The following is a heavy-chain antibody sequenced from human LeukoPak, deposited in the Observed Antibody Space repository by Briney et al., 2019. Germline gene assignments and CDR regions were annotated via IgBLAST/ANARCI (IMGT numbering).Heavy chain of an antibody. J-gene: IGHJ6*03. V-gene: IGHV4-34*01. D-gene: IGHD4-17*01. CDR3: ARGALDYGDRSVNYYMDV. CDR1: GGSFSGYY. Sequence: SETLSLTCAVYGGSFSGYYWSWIRQPPGKGLEWIGEINHSGSTNYNPSLKSRVTISVDTSKNQFSLKLSSVTAADTAVYYCARGALDYGDRSVNYYMDVWGKGTTVTVSS. CDR2: INHSGST.